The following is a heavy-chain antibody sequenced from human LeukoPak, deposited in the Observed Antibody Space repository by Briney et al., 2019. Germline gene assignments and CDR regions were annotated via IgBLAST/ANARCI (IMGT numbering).Heavy chain of an antibody. D-gene: IGHD6-19*01. V-gene: IGHV4-4*07. CDR2: IFTSGSA. J-gene: IGHJ4*02. CDR3: ARHSPSGWYFFDF. CDR1: SDSICSYD. Sequence: PSETLSLTCSVSSDSICSYDWSWIRQPAGKGREWLGQIFTSGSATYNSSLKSRLTMSVDKSNNQVSLRLISVAAADTAIYYCARHSPSGWYFFDFWGRGTLVTVSS.